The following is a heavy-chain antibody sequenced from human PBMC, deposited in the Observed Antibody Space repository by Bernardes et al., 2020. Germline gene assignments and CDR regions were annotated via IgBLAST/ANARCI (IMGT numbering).Heavy chain of an antibody. J-gene: IGHJ4*02. CDR3: ATSPRGYSYGFDY. CDR2: MNPNSGNT. CDR1: GYTLTSYD. D-gene: IGHD5-18*01. Sequence: ASVKVSCMASGYTLTSYDINWVRQATGQGLEWMGWMNPNSGNTGYAQKFQGRVTMTRNTSISTAYMELSSLRSEDTAVYYCATSPRGYSYGFDYWGQGTLVTVSS. V-gene: IGHV1-8*01.